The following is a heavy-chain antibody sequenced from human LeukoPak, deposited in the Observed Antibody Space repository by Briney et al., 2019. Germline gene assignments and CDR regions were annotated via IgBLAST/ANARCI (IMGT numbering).Heavy chain of an antibody. Sequence: GGSLRLSCAASGFTFSSYSMNWVRQAPGKGLEWVSSISSSSSYIYYADSVKGRFTISRDNSKNTLYLQMNSLRAEDTAVYYCAKDLVGEGYWGQGTLVTVSS. J-gene: IGHJ4*02. CDR1: GFTFSSYS. D-gene: IGHD1-26*01. CDR2: ISSSSSYI. CDR3: AKDLVGEGY. V-gene: IGHV3-21*01.